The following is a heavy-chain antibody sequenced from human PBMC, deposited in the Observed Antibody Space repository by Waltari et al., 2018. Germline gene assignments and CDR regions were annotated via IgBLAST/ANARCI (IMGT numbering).Heavy chain of an antibody. V-gene: IGHV1-8*01. CDR3: ARGGPFGWVAYYGMDV. J-gene: IGHJ6*02. Sequence: QVQLVQSGAEVKKPGASVKVSCKASGYTFTSYDITWVRQATGQGLEWMGWMNPTSGNTGYAQKFQGRVTMTRNTSISTAYMELSSLRSEDTAVYYCARGGPFGWVAYYGMDVWGQGTTVTVSS. CDR1: GYTFTSYD. CDR2: MNPTSGNT. D-gene: IGHD3-3*01.